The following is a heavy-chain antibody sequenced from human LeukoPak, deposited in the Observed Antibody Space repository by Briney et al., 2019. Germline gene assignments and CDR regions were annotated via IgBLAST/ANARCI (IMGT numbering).Heavy chain of an antibody. D-gene: IGHD6-13*01. Sequence: SETLSLTCTVSGGSISSSYWNWIRQPAGKGLEWIGRIYSSGSTNYNPSLQSRVTMSVGTFKNQFSLNLTSVTAADTDVYYCARGRTSWYEYYWGQGTLVTVSS. J-gene: IGHJ4*02. V-gene: IGHV4-4*07. CDR3: ARGRTSWYEYY. CDR1: GGSISSSY. CDR2: IYSSGST.